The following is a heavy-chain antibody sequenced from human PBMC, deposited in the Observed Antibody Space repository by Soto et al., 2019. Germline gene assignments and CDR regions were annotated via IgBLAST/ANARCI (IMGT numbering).Heavy chain of an antibody. V-gene: IGHV3-21*01. CDR2: ITSSSSHK. J-gene: IGHJ3*02. CDR1: GFTFSYFT. Sequence: EVQLVESGGALVKPGESLRLSCAASGFTFSYFTMNWVRQAPGKGLEWVASITSSSSHKYSADSVRGRFTFSRDNANNSLYLQMNRLRVEDTAVYYCARLRSDGFDIWGQGTLVTVSS. CDR3: ARLRSDGFDI.